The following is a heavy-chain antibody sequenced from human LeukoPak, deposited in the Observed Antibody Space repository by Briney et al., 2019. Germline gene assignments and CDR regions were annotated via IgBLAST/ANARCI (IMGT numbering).Heavy chain of an antibody. V-gene: IGHV4-39*01. CDR1: GDSISSGSYY. CDR2: IYYSGAN. J-gene: IGHJ4*02. Sequence: SETLSLNCTVSGDSISSGSYYWGWIRQAPGKGLEWIGTIYYSGANFYNPSLKSRVTMSVDGPTNQFSLRMMSVTAADSGVYYCARHGSEDYSNYVDHWGQGTLVSVSS. CDR3: ARHGSEDYSNYVDH. D-gene: IGHD4-11*01.